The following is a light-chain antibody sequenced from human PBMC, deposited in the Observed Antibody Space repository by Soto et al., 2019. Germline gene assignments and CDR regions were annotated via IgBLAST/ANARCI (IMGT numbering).Light chain of an antibody. Sequence: EIVMTQSPATLSVSPGERATLSCRASQSVSSNLAWYQQKPGQAPRLLIYGASIRATGTPARFSGSGSGTECTLTISSLQSEDFAVYYCQQYNNWPPWTFGQGTKVEIK. CDR2: GAS. CDR1: QSVSSN. V-gene: IGKV3D-15*01. CDR3: QQYNNWPPWT. J-gene: IGKJ1*01.